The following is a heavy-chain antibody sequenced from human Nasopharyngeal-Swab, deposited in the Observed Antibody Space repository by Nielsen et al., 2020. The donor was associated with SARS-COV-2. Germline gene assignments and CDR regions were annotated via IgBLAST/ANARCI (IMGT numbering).Heavy chain of an antibody. CDR2: ISGSGGST. V-gene: IGHV3-23*01. CDR3: AKDGGNSPYYYYGMDV. D-gene: IGHD4-23*01. J-gene: IGHJ6*02. CDR1: GFTFSSYA. Sequence: GESLKISCAASGFTFSSYAMSWVRQAPGKGLEWASAISGSGGSTYYADSVKGRFTISRDNSKNTLYLQMNSLRAEDTAVYYCAKDGGNSPYYYYGMDVWGQGTTVTVSS.